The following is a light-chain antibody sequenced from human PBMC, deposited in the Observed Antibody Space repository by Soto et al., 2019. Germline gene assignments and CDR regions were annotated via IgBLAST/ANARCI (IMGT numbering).Light chain of an antibody. CDR3: QQYDRSPIT. CDR1: QSISSNR. Sequence: EIVLTQSPGTLSLSPGERATLYCRASQSISSNRFAWFQEKPGQAPSPLIYAVSSRATGIPDRFSGSGSGTDFTLTISRLEPEDFGVYYCQQYDRSPITFGPGTKVDIK. CDR2: AVS. V-gene: IGKV3-20*01. J-gene: IGKJ3*01.